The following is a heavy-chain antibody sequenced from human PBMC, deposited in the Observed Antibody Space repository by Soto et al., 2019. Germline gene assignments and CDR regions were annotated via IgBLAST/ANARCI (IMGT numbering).Heavy chain of an antibody. D-gene: IGHD3-16*01. J-gene: IGHJ6*02. V-gene: IGHV3-33*01. CDR3: ARWGNDKKMDV. Sequence: QVQLVESGGGVVQPGRSLRLSCAASGFTFSSHDMHWVRQAPGKGLEWVAVIWYDGSNKYYGDSVKGRFTISRDNSKNTLYLQMDSLRADDTAVYYCARWGNDKKMDVWGQGTTVTVSS. CDR1: GFTFSSHD. CDR2: IWYDGSNK.